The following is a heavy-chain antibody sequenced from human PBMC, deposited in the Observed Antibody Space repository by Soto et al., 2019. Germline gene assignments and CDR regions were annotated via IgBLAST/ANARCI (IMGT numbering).Heavy chain of an antibody. CDR3: ARGRAAAAGKNYYGMDV. CDR2: INHSGST. V-gene: IGHV4-34*01. Sequence: SETLSLTCAVYGGSFSGYYWSWIRQPPGKGLEWIGEINHSGSTNYNPSLKSRVTISVDTSKNQFSLKLSSVTAADTAVYYCARGRAAAAGKNYYGMDVWGQGTTVTAP. J-gene: IGHJ6*02. D-gene: IGHD6-13*01. CDR1: GGSFSGYY.